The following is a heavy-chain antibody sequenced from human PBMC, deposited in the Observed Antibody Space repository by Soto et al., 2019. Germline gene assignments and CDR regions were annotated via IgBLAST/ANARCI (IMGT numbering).Heavy chain of an antibody. Sequence: QVQLQESGPGLVKPSQTLSLTCTVSGGSISSGGYYWTWIRQHQGKGLEWIVYIYYSGSTYYNPSHKSRVTISVDTSKNQFSLKLSSVTAADTAVYYCARVCGGDCHYGMDVWGQGTTVTVSS. D-gene: IGHD2-21*02. CDR1: GGSISSGGYY. CDR3: ARVCGGDCHYGMDV. V-gene: IGHV4-31*03. J-gene: IGHJ6*02. CDR2: IYYSGST.